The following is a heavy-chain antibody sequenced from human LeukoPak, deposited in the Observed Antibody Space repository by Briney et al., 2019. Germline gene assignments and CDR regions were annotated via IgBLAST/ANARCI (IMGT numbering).Heavy chain of an antibody. Sequence: GGSLRLSCAASGFTFSSYEMNWVRQAPGKGLEWVSYISSSGSTIYYADSVKGRFTISRDNSKNTLYLQMNRLRAEDTAVYYCAKGGVVHAFDMWGQGTMVTVSS. CDR3: AKGGVVHAFDM. D-gene: IGHD2-15*01. CDR1: GFTFSSYE. CDR2: ISSSGSTI. J-gene: IGHJ3*02. V-gene: IGHV3-48*03.